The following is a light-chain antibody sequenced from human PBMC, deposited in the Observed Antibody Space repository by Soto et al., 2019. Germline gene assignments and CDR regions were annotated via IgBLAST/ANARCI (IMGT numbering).Light chain of an antibody. CDR1: QSVSSRS. CDR2: GAS. V-gene: IGKV3-20*01. J-gene: IGKJ2*01. CDR3: LHCDNSPLYT. Sequence: EIVLTQSPGTLSLSPGERATLSCRASQSVSSRSLAWYQHKPGQAPRLLIYGASSRATGIPDRFSGSGSGTDFSLTITRLQPEDFAVYYCLHCDNSPLYTVGQGTKLEIK.